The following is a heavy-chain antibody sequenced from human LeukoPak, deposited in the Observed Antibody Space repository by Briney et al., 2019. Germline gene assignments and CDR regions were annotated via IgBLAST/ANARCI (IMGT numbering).Heavy chain of an antibody. J-gene: IGHJ4*02. Sequence: VASVKVSCKASGGTFSSYAISWVRQAPGQGLEWMGGIIPIFGTANYARKFQGRVTITTDESTSTAYMELSSLRSEDTAVYYCARGGSDSSGYYPPFDYWGQETLVTVSS. V-gene: IGHV1-69*05. D-gene: IGHD3-22*01. CDR2: IIPIFGTA. CDR3: ARGGSDSSGYYPPFDY. CDR1: GGTFSSYA.